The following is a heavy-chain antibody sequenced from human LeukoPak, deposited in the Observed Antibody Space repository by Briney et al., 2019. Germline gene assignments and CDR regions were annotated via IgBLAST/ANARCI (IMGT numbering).Heavy chain of an antibody. V-gene: IGHV3-53*01. CDR1: GFSVSSSY. Sequence: GGSLRLSCAASGFSVSSSYMNWVRQAPGKGLEWVSIIYRDGKTFYADYVKGRFTISRDSSKNTLYLQMNSLRAEDTAVYYCAKTNDYGYNDYWGQGTLVTVSS. CDR3: AKTNDYGYNDY. D-gene: IGHD4-17*01. CDR2: IYRDGKT. J-gene: IGHJ4*02.